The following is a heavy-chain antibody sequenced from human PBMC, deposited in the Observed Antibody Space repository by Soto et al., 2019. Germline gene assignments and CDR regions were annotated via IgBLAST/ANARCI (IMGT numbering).Heavy chain of an antibody. CDR2: ISVSVGST. D-gene: IGHD6-19*01. CDR1: GFTFSSYA. J-gene: IGHJ4*02. V-gene: IGHV3-23*01. CDR3: AKVERAVARIID. Sequence: EVQLLESGGGLVQPGGSLRLSCAASGFTFSSYAMSWVRQAPGKGLDWVSAISVSVGSTYYADSVKGRFTISRDNSKNTLYLQMNSLRAEDTAVYYCAKVERAVARIIDWGQGTLVTVSS.